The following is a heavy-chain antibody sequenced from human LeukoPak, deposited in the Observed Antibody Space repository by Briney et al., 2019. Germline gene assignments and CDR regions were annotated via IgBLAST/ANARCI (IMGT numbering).Heavy chain of an antibody. D-gene: IGHD6-19*01. J-gene: IGHJ4*02. CDR1: GGSISSYY. CDR2: IYYSGST. V-gene: IGHV4-59*01. Sequence: SETLSLTCTVSGGSISSYYWSWIRQPPGKGLEWIGYIYYSGSTNYNPSLKSRVTISVDTSKNQFSLKLSSVTAADTAVYHCARHDSSGWYEVDYWGQGTLATVPS. CDR3: ARHDSSGWYEVDY.